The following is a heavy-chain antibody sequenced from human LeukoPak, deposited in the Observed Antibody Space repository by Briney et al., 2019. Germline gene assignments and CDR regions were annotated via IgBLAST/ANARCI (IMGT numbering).Heavy chain of an antibody. J-gene: IGHJ4*02. CDR2: ISGSGGST. D-gene: IGHD3-22*01. V-gene: IGHV3-23*01. Sequence: PGGSLRLSCAASGFTFSSYAMSWVRRAPGKGLEWVSAISGSGGSTYYADSVKGRFTISRDNSKNTLYLQMNSLRAEDTAVYYCAKDPTMIVVVIPDYWGQGTLVTVSS. CDR3: AKDPTMIVVVIPDY. CDR1: GFTFSSYA.